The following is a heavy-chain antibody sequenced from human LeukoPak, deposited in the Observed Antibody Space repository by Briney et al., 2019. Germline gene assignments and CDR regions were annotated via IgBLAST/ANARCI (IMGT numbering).Heavy chain of an antibody. CDR1: GGSISSYY. Sequence: SETLSLTCTVSGGSISSYYWSWIRQPPGKGLEWIGYIYYSGSTNYNPPLKSRVTISVDTSKNQFSLKLSSVTAADTAVYYCARSEWELLTLDYWGQGTLVTVSS. CDR2: IYYSGST. J-gene: IGHJ4*02. CDR3: ARSEWELLTLDY. V-gene: IGHV4-59*08. D-gene: IGHD1-26*01.